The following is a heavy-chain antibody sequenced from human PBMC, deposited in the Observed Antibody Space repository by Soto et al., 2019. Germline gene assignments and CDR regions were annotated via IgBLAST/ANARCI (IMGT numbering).Heavy chain of an antibody. D-gene: IGHD2-15*01. CDR3: ARDLKSAATINYYYYYGMDV. V-gene: IGHV3-30-3*01. Sequence: AGGSLRLSCAASGFTFSSYAMHWVRQAPGKGLEWVAVISYDGSNKYYADSVKGRFTISRDNSKNTLYLQMNSLRAEDTAVYYCARDLKSAATINYYYYYGMDVWRQGTTVTVSS. J-gene: IGHJ6*02. CDR1: GFTFSSYA. CDR2: ISYDGSNK.